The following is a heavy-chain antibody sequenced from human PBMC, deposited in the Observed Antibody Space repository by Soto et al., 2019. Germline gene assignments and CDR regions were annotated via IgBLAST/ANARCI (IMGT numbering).Heavy chain of an antibody. Sequence: GGSLRLSCAASGFTFSSYAMSWVRQAPGKGLEWVSAISGSGGSTYYADSVKGRFTISRDSSKNTLYLQMNSLRAEDTAVYYCAKTSGKSHCMDVWGQGTTVTVSS. CDR1: GFTFSSYA. D-gene: IGHD5-12*01. CDR3: AKTSGKSHCMDV. J-gene: IGHJ6*02. V-gene: IGHV3-23*01. CDR2: ISGSGGST.